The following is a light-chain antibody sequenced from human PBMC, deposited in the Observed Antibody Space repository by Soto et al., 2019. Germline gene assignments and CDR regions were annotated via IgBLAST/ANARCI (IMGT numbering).Light chain of an antibody. CDR2: KAS. CDR3: QQYNSYSRT. CDR1: QSISSW. J-gene: IGKJ1*01. Sequence: DIQMTQSPSTLSASVGDRVTITCRASQSISSWLAWYQQKPGKAPKLLIYKASSLESGVPSRFSGSGSGTEFTLNISSLQPDDFATDYCQQYNSYSRTFGQGTKVEIK. V-gene: IGKV1-5*03.